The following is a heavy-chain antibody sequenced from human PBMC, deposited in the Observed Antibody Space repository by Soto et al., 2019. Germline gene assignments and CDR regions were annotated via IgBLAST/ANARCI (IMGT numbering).Heavy chain of an antibody. CDR3: ARDGSYSSSWGSWYYYGMDV. CDR1: GFTFSDYY. Sequence: PGGSLRLSCAASGFTFSDYYMSWIRQAPGKGLEWVSYISSSSSTIYYADSVKGRFTISRDNAKNSLYLQMNSLRDEDTAVYYCARDGSYSSSWGSWYYYGMDVWGQGTTVTVSS. V-gene: IGHV3-11*04. J-gene: IGHJ6*02. D-gene: IGHD6-13*01. CDR2: ISSSSSTI.